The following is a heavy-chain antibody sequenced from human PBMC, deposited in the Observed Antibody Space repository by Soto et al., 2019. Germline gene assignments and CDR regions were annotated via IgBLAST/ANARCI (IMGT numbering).Heavy chain of an antibody. D-gene: IGHD2-15*01. V-gene: IGHV5-10-1*01. CDR3: ARKDITPQGGLDV. J-gene: IGHJ6*02. Sequence: GESLKISCQASGYSFSRFWIHWVRQMPGKGLEWMGRIEPKESYTTYSPSFQGLVTISVDKAIDTAYLQWRSLEASDTALYFCARKDITPQGGLDVWGQGTTV. CDR2: IEPKESYT. CDR1: GYSFSRFW.